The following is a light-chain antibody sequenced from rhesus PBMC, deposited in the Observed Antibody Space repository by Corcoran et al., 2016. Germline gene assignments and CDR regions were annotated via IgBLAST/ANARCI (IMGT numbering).Light chain of an antibody. CDR1: QSVSSS. CDR2: DAS. V-gene: IGKV3-35*01. Sequence: EIVLTQSPATLSLSPGERATLSCRASQSVSSSLAWYQQKPGQAPRLLIYDASSRDTGIPDRFSGIGSGTDCTLTISSLEPEDVGVYYWQQYSNWPLTFGGGTKVELK. J-gene: IGKJ4*01. CDR3: QQYSNWPLT.